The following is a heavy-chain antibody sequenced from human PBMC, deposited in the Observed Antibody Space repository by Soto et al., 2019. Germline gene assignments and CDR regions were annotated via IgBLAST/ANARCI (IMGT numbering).Heavy chain of an antibody. CDR2: TIPIFDTP. CDR3: ARDREDGSGTKYNWFDS. D-gene: IGHD3-10*01. V-gene: IGHV1-69*13. Sequence: SVKGSFKASWGTFGNYGISWLRQAPVQGLEWMGGTIPIFDTPHYAQKFRDRVTITADATSTAYMELTSLTSEDTATYYCARDREDGSGTKYNWFDSWGQGTLVTVYS. J-gene: IGHJ5*01. CDR1: WGTFGNYG.